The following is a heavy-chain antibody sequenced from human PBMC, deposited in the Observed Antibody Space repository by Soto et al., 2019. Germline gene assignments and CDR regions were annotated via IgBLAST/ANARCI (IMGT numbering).Heavy chain of an antibody. V-gene: IGHV4-30-2*01. CDR1: GGSISGGGYT. Sequence: QVQLQESGSRLLKPSQTLSLTCAVSGGSISGGGYTWTWIRQPPGKGLEWIGYVHHTGSTTYNPSLRTRVNISLDRPNNQFCLSLTSATAADSAVYYCVRGLWNDVFQYWGRGIPVTVSS. CDR2: VHHTGST. CDR3: VRGLWNDVFQY. D-gene: IGHD1-1*01. J-gene: IGHJ4*02.